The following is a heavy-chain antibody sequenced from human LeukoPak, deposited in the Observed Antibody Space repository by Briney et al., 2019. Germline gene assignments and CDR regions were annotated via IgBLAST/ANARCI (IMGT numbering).Heavy chain of an antibody. CDR1: GCIFTNYW. CDR2: IYPGGSDT. Sequence: GESLKISCKGSGCIFTNYWIGWVRQMPGKGLEWMGIIYPGGSDTRYSRSFQGQVTISADKSITTAYLQWNSLKASDSAMYYCVRKDRASYYVDYWGQGTLVTVSS. D-gene: IGHD2-15*01. V-gene: IGHV5-51*01. J-gene: IGHJ4*02. CDR3: VRKDRASYYVDY.